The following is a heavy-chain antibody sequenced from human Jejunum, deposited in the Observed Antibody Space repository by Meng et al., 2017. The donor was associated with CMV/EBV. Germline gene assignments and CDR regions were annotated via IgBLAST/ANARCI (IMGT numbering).Heavy chain of an antibody. CDR1: YW. Sequence: YWMSWVRQATGKGLEWVANINEDEDEKTFLDSVRGRFTISRDNAKKSLYLQMSSLRVDDTAVYYCARSRRYIDSRGGRELVLSSDYWGQGTLVTVSS. J-gene: IGHJ4*02. CDR3: ARSRRYIDSRGGRELVLSSDY. D-gene: IGHD1-7*01. V-gene: IGHV3-7*03. CDR2: INEDEDEK.